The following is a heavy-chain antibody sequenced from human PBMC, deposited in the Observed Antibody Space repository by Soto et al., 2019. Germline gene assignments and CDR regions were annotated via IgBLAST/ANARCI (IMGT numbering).Heavy chain of an antibody. CDR3: ARAPSHGWYQHFDY. V-gene: IGHV5-51*01. D-gene: IGHD6-19*01. J-gene: IGHJ4*02. CDR2: IYPGDSDT. Sequence: GESLKISCEASGYVFANYWIGWVRQMPGKGLEWMGIIYPGDSDTTYSPSFQGHVTISADKSISTVYLQWSSLEASDTAIYYCARAPSHGWYQHFDYWGQGTLVTVSS. CDR1: GYVFANYW.